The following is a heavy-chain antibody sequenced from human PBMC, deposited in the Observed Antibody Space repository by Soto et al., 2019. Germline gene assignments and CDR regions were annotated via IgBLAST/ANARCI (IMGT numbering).Heavy chain of an antibody. D-gene: IGHD3-10*01. V-gene: IGHV3-23*01. J-gene: IGHJ4*02. CDR3: AKRYTMVRGVIPIFDY. CDR2: ISGSGGST. CDR1: GFTFSSYA. Sequence: PGGSLRLSCAASGFTFSSYAMSWVRQAPGKGLEWVSAISGSGGSTYYADSVKGRFTISRDNSKNTLYLQMNSLRAEDTAVYYCAKRYTMVRGVIPIFDYWGRGTLVTVSS.